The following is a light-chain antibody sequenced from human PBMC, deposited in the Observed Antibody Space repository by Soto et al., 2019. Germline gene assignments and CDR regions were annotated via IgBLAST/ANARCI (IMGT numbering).Light chain of an antibody. V-gene: IGLV1-47*02. J-gene: IGLJ1*01. Sequence: QLVLTQPPSASGTPGQSVTISCAGSSSNIGSNHAYWYQQLPRAAPKLLIYTNYQRPSGVPDRFSGSKSGTSASLAISGLRSEDEADYYCAAWDDSLSGYVFGPGTQLTVL. CDR3: AAWDDSLSGYV. CDR2: TNY. CDR1: SSNIGSNH.